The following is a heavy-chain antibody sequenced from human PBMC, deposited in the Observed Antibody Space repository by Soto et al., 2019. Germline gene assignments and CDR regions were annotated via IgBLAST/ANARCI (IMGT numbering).Heavy chain of an antibody. D-gene: IGHD1-7*01. CDR2: ISYSADKT. CDR1: GFTFSNYV. CDR3: ARRARTATTNWGAFDI. J-gene: IGHJ3*02. V-gene: IGHV3-23*01. Sequence: GGSLRLSCAASGFTFSNYVMNWVRQAPGKGLEWVSTISYSADKTFYADSVKGRFTISRDNSRDTLFLQMYSLRADDAAVYYCARRARTATTNWGAFDIWGQGTMVTV.